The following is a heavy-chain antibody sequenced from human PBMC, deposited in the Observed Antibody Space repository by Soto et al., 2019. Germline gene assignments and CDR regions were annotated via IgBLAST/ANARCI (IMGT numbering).Heavy chain of an antibody. D-gene: IGHD6-13*01. V-gene: IGHV4-4*02. CDR3: ARYSAASGTYYFDY. CDR2: THHSRGT. Sequence: TAETLSLTCAVSGFSISGTHWWCWVRPPPGKGLEFIGETHHSRGTNYNPSLRSRVTMSLDKSKNQLSLILYSVTAADTGVYYCARYSAASGTYYFDYWGQGTLVTVSS. CDR1: GFSISGTHW. J-gene: IGHJ4*01.